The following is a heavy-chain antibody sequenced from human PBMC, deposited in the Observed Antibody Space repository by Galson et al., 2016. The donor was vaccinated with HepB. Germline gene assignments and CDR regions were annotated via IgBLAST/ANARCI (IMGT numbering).Heavy chain of an antibody. CDR3: ASVPASTRFLY. CDR2: ISYSGST. Sequence: SETLSLTCSVSGASISNSSSYYWGWIRQPPGKGLEWIASISYSGSTTYYTPSLESRVTISIDTSKNQFSLKLNSVTAADTAVYYCASVPASTRFLYWGQGTLVTVSS. V-gene: IGHV4-39*07. D-gene: IGHD2/OR15-2a*01. J-gene: IGHJ4*02. CDR1: GASISNSSSYY.